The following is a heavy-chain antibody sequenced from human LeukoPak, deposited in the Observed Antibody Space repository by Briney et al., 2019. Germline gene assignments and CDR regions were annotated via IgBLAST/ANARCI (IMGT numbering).Heavy chain of an antibody. CDR2: IDGGGSNT. Sequence: GGSLRLSCVASGFIFSDSWMHWVRQAPGKGLVWVSRIDGGGSNTPYADSVKGRFTISRDNSKNTLYLQMNSLRAEDTAVYYCARVGPAAIVDYWGQGTLITVSS. CDR3: ARVGPAAIVDY. D-gene: IGHD2-2*01. J-gene: IGHJ4*02. V-gene: IGHV3-74*01. CDR1: GFIFSDSW.